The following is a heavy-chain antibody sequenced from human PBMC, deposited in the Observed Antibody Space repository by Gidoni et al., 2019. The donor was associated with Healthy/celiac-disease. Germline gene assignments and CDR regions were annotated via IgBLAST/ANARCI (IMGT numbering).Heavy chain of an antibody. J-gene: IGHJ5*02. D-gene: IGHD3-22*01. CDR1: GGSISSYY. CDR2: IYYSGST. Sequence: QVQLQESGPGLVKPSETLSLTCTVSGGSISSYYWSWIRQPPGKGLAWIGYIYYSGSTNYNPSLKSRVTISVDTSKNQFSLKLSSVTAADTAVYYCARLNTYYYDRGWFDPWGQGTLVTVSS. V-gene: IGHV4-59*08. CDR3: ARLNTYYYDRGWFDP.